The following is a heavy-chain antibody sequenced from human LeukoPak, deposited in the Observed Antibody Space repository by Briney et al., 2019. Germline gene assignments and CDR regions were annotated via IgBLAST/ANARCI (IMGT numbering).Heavy chain of an antibody. CDR2: INPNSGGT. Sequence: SVKVSCKASGYTFTCYYMHWVRQAPGQGLEWMGWINPNSGGTNYAQKFQGRVTMTRDTSISTAYMELSRLRSDDTAVYYCARETAPPLTTMIVVGRGDFDYWGQGTLVTVSS. CDR1: GYTFTCYY. V-gene: IGHV1-2*02. CDR3: ARETAPPLTTMIVVGRGDFDY. D-gene: IGHD3-22*01. J-gene: IGHJ4*02.